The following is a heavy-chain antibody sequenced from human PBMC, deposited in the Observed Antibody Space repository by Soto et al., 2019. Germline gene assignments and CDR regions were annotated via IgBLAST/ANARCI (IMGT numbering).Heavy chain of an antibody. V-gene: IGHV1-69*12. J-gene: IGHJ4*02. CDR1: GGTFSSYA. CDR2: IIPIFGTA. D-gene: IGHD6-19*01. Sequence: QVQLVQSGAEVKKPGSSVKVSCKASGGTFSSYAISWVRQAPGQGIEWMGGIIPIFGTANYAQKFQGRVTITADESTITAYMELSSLRSEDTAVYYCARVGRGRIAVAGIDYWGQGTLVTVSS. CDR3: ARVGRGRIAVAGIDY.